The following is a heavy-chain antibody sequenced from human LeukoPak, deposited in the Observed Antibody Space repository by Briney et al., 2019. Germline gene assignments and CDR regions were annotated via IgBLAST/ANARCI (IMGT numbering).Heavy chain of an antibody. Sequence: GGSLRLSCAASGFTFSSYGMHWVRQAPGKGLEWVAFIRYDGSNKYYADSVKGRFTISRDNSKNTLFLQMNSLRAGDTAVYYCAKDRPSSGWGGDAFDIWGQGTMVTVSS. CDR3: AKDRPSSGWGGDAFDI. CDR2: IRYDGSNK. V-gene: IGHV3-30*02. CDR1: GFTFSSYG. D-gene: IGHD6-19*01. J-gene: IGHJ3*02.